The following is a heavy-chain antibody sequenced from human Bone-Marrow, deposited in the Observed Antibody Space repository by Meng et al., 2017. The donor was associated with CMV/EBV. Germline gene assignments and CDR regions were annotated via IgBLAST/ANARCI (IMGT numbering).Heavy chain of an antibody. J-gene: IGHJ4*02. CDR1: GYTFTSYD. Sequence: ASVKVSCKASGYTFTSYDINWVRQATGQGLEWMGWMNPNSGNTGYAQKFQGRVTITRNTSISTAYMELSSLRSEDTAVYYCARGGHKSSGYDYWGQGTLVTVSS. CDR2: MNPNSGNT. CDR3: ARGGHKSSGYDY. D-gene: IGHD6-6*01. V-gene: IGHV1-8*03.